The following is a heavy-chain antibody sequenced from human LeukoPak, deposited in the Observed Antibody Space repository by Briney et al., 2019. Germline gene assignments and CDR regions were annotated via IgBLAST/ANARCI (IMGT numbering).Heavy chain of an antibody. D-gene: IGHD4-17*01. CDR1: GFTFSSYG. Sequence: GGSLRLSCAASGFTFSSYGMSWVRQAPGKGLEWVAVISYDGSNKYYADSVKGRFTISRDNSKNTLYLQMNSLRAEDTAVYYCASSLRYFDYWGQGTLVTVSS. CDR2: ISYDGSNK. J-gene: IGHJ4*02. V-gene: IGHV3-30*03. CDR3: ASSLRYFDY.